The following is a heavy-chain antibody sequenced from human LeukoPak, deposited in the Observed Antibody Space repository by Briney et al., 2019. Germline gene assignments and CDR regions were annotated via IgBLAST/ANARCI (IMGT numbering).Heavy chain of an antibody. V-gene: IGHV3-74*01. CDR2: INSDGSST. J-gene: IGHJ4*02. D-gene: IGHD2-2*01. CDR3: ARAKGCSSTSCYSNYFDY. Sequence: PGRSLRLSCAASGFTFSSYWMHWVRQAPGKGLVWVSRINSDGSSTSYADSVKGRFTISRDSAKNTLFLQMDSLRADDTAVYYCARAKGCSSTSCYSNYFDYWGQGTLVTVSS. CDR1: GFTFSSYW.